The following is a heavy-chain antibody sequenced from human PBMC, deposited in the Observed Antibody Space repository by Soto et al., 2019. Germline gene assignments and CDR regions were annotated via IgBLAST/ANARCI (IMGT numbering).Heavy chain of an antibody. CDR3: ARGTGAARYCSGGSCYPEIYFDY. J-gene: IGHJ4*02. Sequence: PSETLSLTCAVSGGSISSGGYSWSWIRQPPGKGLEWIGYIYHSGSTYYNPSLKSRVTISVDRSKNQFSLKLSSVTAADTAVYYCARGTGAARYCSGGSCYPEIYFDYWGQGTLVTVSS. CDR2: IYHSGST. D-gene: IGHD2-15*01. CDR1: GGSISSGGYS. V-gene: IGHV4-30-2*01.